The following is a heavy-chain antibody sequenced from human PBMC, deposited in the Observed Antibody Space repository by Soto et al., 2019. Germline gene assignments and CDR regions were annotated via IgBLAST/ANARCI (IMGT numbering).Heavy chain of an antibody. Sequence: QVQLVQSGAEVKKPGASVNVSCKASGYTFTSYDINWVRQATGQGLEWMGWMNPNSGNTGSAQKFPGRVTMTRNTSISTAYMELSSLRSEDTAVYYCARGPGSWYYYYMDVWGKGTTVTVSS. D-gene: IGHD6-13*01. J-gene: IGHJ6*03. CDR2: MNPNSGNT. CDR1: GYTFTSYD. V-gene: IGHV1-8*01. CDR3: ARGPGSWYYYYMDV.